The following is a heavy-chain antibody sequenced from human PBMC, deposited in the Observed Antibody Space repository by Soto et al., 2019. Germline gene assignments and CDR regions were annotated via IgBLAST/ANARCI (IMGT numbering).Heavy chain of an antibody. J-gene: IGHJ4*02. Sequence: QVQLVQSGAEVKKPGASVKVSCKASGYTFTSYAMHWVRQAPGQRLEWMGWINAGNGNTKYSQKFQGRVTITRDTAAITAYMELSSLRSEDTAVYYCARSIGYYYVDYWGQGTLVTVSS. D-gene: IGHD3-22*01. CDR3: ARSIGYYYVDY. V-gene: IGHV1-3*01. CDR2: INAGNGNT. CDR1: GYTFTSYA.